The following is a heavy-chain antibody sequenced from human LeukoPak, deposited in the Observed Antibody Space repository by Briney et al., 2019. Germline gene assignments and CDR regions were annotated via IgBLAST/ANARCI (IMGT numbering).Heavy chain of an antibody. CDR1: GFIFSSYA. CDR3: AREHYYDSSGFYRDFDC. Sequence: PGSSLRLSCAASGFIFSSYAMHWVRQAPGKGLEWLALISYDGSNKHYADSVKGRFTISRDNSKNTLYLQMNSLRAEDTAVYYCAREHYYDSSGFYRDFDCWGQGTLVTVSS. V-gene: IGHV3-30-3*01. D-gene: IGHD3-22*01. CDR2: ISYDGSNK. J-gene: IGHJ4*02.